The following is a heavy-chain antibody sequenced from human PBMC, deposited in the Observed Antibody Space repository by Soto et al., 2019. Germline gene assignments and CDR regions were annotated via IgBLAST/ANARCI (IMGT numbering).Heavy chain of an antibody. CDR1: GYTFTSYD. D-gene: IGHD2-21*02. CDR3: ARGGLYCGGDCSRFYWFDP. J-gene: IGHJ5*02. Sequence: ASVKVSCKASGYTFTSYDINWVRQATGQGLEWMGWMNPNSGNTGYAQKFQGRVTMTRNTSISTAYMELSSLRSEDTAVYYCARGGLYCGGDCSRFYWFDPWGQGTLVTVS. CDR2: MNPNSGNT. V-gene: IGHV1-8*01.